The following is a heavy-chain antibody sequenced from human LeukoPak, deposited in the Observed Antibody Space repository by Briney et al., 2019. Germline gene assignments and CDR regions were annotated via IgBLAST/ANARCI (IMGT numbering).Heavy chain of an antibody. V-gene: IGHV3-33*01. CDR2: IWYDGSNK. J-gene: IGHJ6*02. CDR1: GFTFSSYG. D-gene: IGHD6-6*01. Sequence: GGSLRLSCAASGFTFSSYGMHWVRQAPGKCLEWVTVIWYDGSNKYYADSVKGRYTISRDNSKNTLYLQMNSLRAEDTAVYYCARAYSSSPYYYYGMDVWGQGTTVTVSS. CDR3: ARAYSSSPYYYYGMDV.